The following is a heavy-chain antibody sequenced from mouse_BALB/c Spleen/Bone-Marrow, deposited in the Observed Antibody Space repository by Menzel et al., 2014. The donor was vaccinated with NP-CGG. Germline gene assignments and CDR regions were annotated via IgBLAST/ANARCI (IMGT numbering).Heavy chain of an antibody. CDR2: ISSGGTYT. V-gene: IGHV5-9-3*01. Sequence: EVKLMESGGGLVKPGGSLKLSCAASGFTFSSYAMSWVRQTPEKRLEWVATISSGGTYTYYPDSVKGRFTISRDNAKNTLYLQMSSLRSGDTAMYYCARQWFAYWGQGTLVTVSA. CDR3: ARQWFAY. CDR1: GFTFSSYA. J-gene: IGHJ3*01.